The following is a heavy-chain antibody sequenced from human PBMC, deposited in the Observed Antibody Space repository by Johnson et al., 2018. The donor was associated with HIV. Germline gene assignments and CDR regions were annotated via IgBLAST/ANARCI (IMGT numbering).Heavy chain of an antibody. Sequence: QVQLVESGGGVVQPGRSLRLSCAASGFTFSSYAMHWVRQAPGKGLEWVAVISYDRSNKYYADSVKGRFTISRDNSKNTLYLQINSLRAEDTAVYYCARGVGDGYNLSAFDIWGQGTMVTVSS. CDR1: GFTFSSYA. CDR3: ARGVGDGYNLSAFDI. D-gene: IGHD5-24*01. J-gene: IGHJ3*02. V-gene: IGHV3-30-3*01. CDR2: ISYDRSNK.